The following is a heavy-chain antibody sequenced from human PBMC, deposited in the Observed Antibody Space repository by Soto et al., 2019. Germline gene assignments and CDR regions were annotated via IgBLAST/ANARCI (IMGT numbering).Heavy chain of an antibody. CDR3: ARAIVVVPAGIAPNWFDP. Sequence: ASVKVSCKASGGTFSSYAISWVRQAPGQGLEWMGGIIPIFGTANYAQKFQGRVTITADESTSTAYMELSSLRSEDTAVCYCARAIVVVPAGIAPNWFDPWGQGTLVTVYS. V-gene: IGHV1-69*13. CDR2: IIPIFGTA. J-gene: IGHJ5*02. CDR1: GGTFSSYA. D-gene: IGHD2-2*01.